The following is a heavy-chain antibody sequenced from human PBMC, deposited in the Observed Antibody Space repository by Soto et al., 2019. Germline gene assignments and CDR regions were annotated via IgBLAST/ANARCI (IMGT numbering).Heavy chain of an antibody. D-gene: IGHD2-2*01. Sequence: ASVKVSCKASGFTFITYDFSWVRQAAGQGLEWMGWMNPNNGNAGFAQKFRGRINMTRNTSISTAYLELSSLRSDDSAVYFCAFRKERSDPYHLALCGQGTQVTVSS. CDR1: GFTFITYD. V-gene: IGHV1-8*01. J-gene: IGHJ1*01. CDR2: MNPNNGNA. CDR3: AFRKERSDPYHLAL.